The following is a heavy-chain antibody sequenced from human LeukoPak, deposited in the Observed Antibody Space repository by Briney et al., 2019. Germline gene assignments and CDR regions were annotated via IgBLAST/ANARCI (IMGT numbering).Heavy chain of an antibody. CDR1: GGSISSYY. V-gene: IGHV4-59*01. D-gene: IGHD6-19*01. J-gene: IGHJ4*02. Sequence: PSETLSLTCTVSGGSISSYYWSWIRQPPGKGLEWIGYIYYSGSTNYNPSLKSRVTISVDTSKNQFSLKLSSVTAADTAVYYRARMGSGWYVGLDYWGQGTLVTVSS. CDR3: ARMGSGWYVGLDY. CDR2: IYYSGST.